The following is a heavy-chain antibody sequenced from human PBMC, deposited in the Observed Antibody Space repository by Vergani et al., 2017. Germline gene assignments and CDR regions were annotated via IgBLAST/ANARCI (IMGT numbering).Heavy chain of an antibody. CDR2: VDPEDGET. CDR3: ARDLQYYYDSSGYGEDY. CDR1: GYTFTDYY. Sequence: EVQLVQSGAEVKKPGATVKISCKVSGYTFTDYYMHWVQQAPGKGLEWMGLVDPEDGETIYAEKFQGRVTITADTSTDTAYMELSSLRSEDTAVYYCARDLQYYYDSSGYGEDYWGQGTLVTVSS. D-gene: IGHD3-22*01. J-gene: IGHJ4*02. V-gene: IGHV1-69-2*01.